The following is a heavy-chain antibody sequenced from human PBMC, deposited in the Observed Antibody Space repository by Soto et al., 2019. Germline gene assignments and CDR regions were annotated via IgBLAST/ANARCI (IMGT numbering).Heavy chain of an antibody. CDR1: GFTFGTTD. CDR3: VKNSGCFNT. J-gene: IGHJ5*02. D-gene: IGHD6-19*01. V-gene: IGHV3-23*01. CDR2: IDGSGGIT. Sequence: QLLQSGGGLVQPGGSLTLSCEASGFTFGTTDMSWVRQAPGEGLEWVSTIDGSGGITYYADSVKGRFTISRDNSRNTVYLQMNSRRGDDTALYYCVKNSGCFNTWGQGALVTVSS.